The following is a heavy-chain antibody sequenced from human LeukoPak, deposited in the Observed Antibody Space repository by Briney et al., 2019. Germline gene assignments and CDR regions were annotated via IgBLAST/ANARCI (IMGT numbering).Heavy chain of an antibody. CDR1: GGSISSSSYY. CDR2: IYYSGST. D-gene: IGHD6-13*01. V-gene: IGHV4-39*07. Sequence: SETLSLTCTVSGGSISSSSYYWGWIRQPPGKGLEWIGSIYYSGSTYYNPSLKSRVTISVDTSKNQFSLKLSSVTAADTAVYYCARGGGVYSPIDYWGQGTLVTVSS. CDR3: ARGGGVYSPIDY. J-gene: IGHJ4*02.